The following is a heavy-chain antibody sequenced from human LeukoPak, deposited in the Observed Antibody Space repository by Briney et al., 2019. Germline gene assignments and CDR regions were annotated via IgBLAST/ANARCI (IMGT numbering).Heavy chain of an antibody. CDR1: GFTFNKYW. Sequence: SGGSLRLSCAASGFTFNKYWMHWVRQAPGKGLVWVSRINIDDTSISYADSVKGRFTISRDNAKKTLYLQMNSLRAEDTAVYCCAGIGATATHIDYWGQGTLVTVSS. J-gene: IGHJ4*02. V-gene: IGHV3-74*01. CDR2: INIDDTSI. CDR3: AGIGATATHIDY. D-gene: IGHD6-13*01.